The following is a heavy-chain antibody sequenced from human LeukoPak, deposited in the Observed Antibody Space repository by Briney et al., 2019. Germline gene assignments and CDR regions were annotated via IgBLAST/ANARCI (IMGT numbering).Heavy chain of an antibody. V-gene: IGHV3-30*04. Sequence: PGGSLRLSCAASGFTFSSYAMHWVRQAPGKGLEWVAVISYDGSNKYYADSVKGRFTISRDNSKNTLYLQMNSLRAEDTAVYYCARRALVFYDSGDRKDAFDIWGQGTMVTVSS. CDR3: ARRALVFYDSGDRKDAFDI. D-gene: IGHD3-22*01. CDR2: ISYDGSNK. J-gene: IGHJ3*02. CDR1: GFTFSSYA.